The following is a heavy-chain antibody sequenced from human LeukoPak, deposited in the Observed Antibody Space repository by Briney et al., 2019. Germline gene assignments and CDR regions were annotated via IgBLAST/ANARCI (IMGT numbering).Heavy chain of an antibody. CDR1: GFSLSTSGMR. CDR2: IDWDDDK. Sequence: SGPALVQPTQTLTLTCTFSGFSLSTSGMRVSWIRQPPGKALEWLARIDWDDDKFYSTSLKTRLTISKDTSKNQVVLTMTNMDPVDTATYYCARTTSYCGGDRYVDWGQGTLVTVSS. J-gene: IGHJ4*02. CDR3: ARTTSYCGGDRYVD. D-gene: IGHD2-21*02. V-gene: IGHV2-70*04.